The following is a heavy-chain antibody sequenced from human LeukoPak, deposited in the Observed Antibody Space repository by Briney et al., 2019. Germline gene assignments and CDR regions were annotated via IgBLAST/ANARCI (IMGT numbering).Heavy chain of an antibody. Sequence: ASVKVSCKTSGNTFSSNIINWVRQAPGQRLDWMGWINAGNGNTKYSEKFQGRVTITRDTSASTVYMEMSSLRSEDTAVYDCARERPTTTAFHVWGQGTMVTVS. CDR3: ARERPTTTAFHV. CDR1: GNTFSSNI. V-gene: IGHV1-3*01. CDR2: INAGNGNT. J-gene: IGHJ3*01. D-gene: IGHD1-14*01.